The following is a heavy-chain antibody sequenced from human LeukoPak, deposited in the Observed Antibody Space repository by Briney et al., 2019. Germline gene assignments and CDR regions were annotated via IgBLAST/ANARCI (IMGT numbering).Heavy chain of an antibody. CDR1: GSTFSSYW. Sequence: GGSLRLSCAASGSTFSSYWMSWVRQAPGKGLEWVANIKQDGSEKYYVDSVKGRFTISRDNAKNSLYLQMNSLRAEDTAVYYCAREYDYYMDVWGKGTTVTVSS. V-gene: IGHV3-7*01. CDR2: IKQDGSEK. J-gene: IGHJ6*03. CDR3: AREYDYYMDV.